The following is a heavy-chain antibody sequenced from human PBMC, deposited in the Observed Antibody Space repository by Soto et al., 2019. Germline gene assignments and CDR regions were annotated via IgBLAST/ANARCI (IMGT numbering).Heavy chain of an antibody. CDR3: ASSDFWSGYYPSYYYYGMDV. J-gene: IGHJ6*02. CDR1: GGSISSGGYY. CDR2: IYYSGST. D-gene: IGHD3-3*01. Sequence: PSETLSHTCTVSGGSISSGGYYWIWIRQHPGKVLDWIGYIYYSGSTYYNPSLKSRVTISVDTSKNQFSLKLSSVTAADTAVYYCASSDFWSGYYPSYYYYGMDVWGQGTTVTVSS. V-gene: IGHV4-31*03.